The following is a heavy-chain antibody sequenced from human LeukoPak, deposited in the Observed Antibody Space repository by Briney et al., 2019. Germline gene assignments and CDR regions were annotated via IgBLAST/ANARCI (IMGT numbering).Heavy chain of an antibody. CDR2: ISGGGSVI. J-gene: IGHJ4*02. D-gene: IGHD2-21*02. Sequence: PGGSPRLSRAPSVFTFSTYEMNWVPQAPQTGLERVSYISGGGSVIQYADSVKGRFIISRDNATSSLYLQMRSVRAEGTGFYYRARERNYCGGGCYLNRGGGTLVTVPP. CDR3: ARERNYCGGGCYLN. CDR1: VFTFSTYE. V-gene: IGHV3-48*03.